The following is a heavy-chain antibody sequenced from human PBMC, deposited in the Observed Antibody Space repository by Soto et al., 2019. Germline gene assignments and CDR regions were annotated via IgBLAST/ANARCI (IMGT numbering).Heavy chain of an antibody. CDR3: AKGPISDFWSGFVY. CDR1: GFTFDDYA. J-gene: IGHJ4*02. D-gene: IGHD3-3*01. V-gene: IGHV3-9*01. CDR2: ISWNSGSI. Sequence: PGGSLRLSCAASGFTFDDYAMHWVRQAPGKGLEWVSGISWNSGSIGYADSVKGRFTISRDNAKNSLYLQMNSLRAEDTALYYCAKGPISDFWSGFVYWGQGTLVTVSS.